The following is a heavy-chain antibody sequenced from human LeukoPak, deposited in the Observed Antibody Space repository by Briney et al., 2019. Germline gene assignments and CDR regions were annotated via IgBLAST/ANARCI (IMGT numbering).Heavy chain of an antibody. Sequence: PSETLSLTCAVYGGSFSGYYWSWIRQPPGKGLEWIGEINHSGSTNYNPSLKSRVTISLDTSKNQFSLKLSSVTAADTAVYYCARIVAGWFDPWGQGTLVTVSS. CDR1: GGSFSGYY. D-gene: IGHD5-12*01. V-gene: IGHV4-34*01. CDR3: ARIVAGWFDP. J-gene: IGHJ5*02. CDR2: INHSGST.